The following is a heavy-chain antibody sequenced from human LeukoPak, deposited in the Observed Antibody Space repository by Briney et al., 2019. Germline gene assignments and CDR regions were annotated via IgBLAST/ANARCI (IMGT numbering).Heavy chain of an antibody. Sequence: GSLRLSCAASGFTFSSYTMNWVRQAPGKGLEWIGYIYYSGSTNYNPSLKSRVTISVDMSKNQISLKLTSVTAADTAVYYCARESSRTYSSSWFPFDYWGQGTLVTVSS. J-gene: IGHJ4*02. CDR2: IYYSGST. V-gene: IGHV4-59*01. D-gene: IGHD6-13*01. CDR3: ARESSRTYSSSWFPFDY. CDR1: GFTFSSYT.